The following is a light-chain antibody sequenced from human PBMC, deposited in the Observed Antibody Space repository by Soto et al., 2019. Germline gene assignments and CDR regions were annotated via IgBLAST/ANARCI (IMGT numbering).Light chain of an antibody. J-gene: IGKJ1*01. V-gene: IGKV1-5*01. CDR1: QSISDW. CDR2: DAS. CDR3: QQHNSSPWT. Sequence: DIPMPQSPSTLSASVGDRVTITCRASQSISDWLAWFQQKPGKAPKFMIYDASSLESGVPSRFSGSGSGTEFTLTINSLQPEDFATYYCQQHNSSPWTFGQGTKVDIK.